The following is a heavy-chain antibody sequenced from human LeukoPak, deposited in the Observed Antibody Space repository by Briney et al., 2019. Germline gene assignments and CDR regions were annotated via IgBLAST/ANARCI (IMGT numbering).Heavy chain of an antibody. Sequence: ASVKVSCKASGYTFTGYYMHWVRQAPGQGLEWMGRINPNSGGTNYAQKFQGRVTMTRDTSISTAYMELSRLRSDDTAVYYCARSRCSTSTSCYYFFFFDSWGQGTLVTVSS. CDR3: ARSRCSTSTSCYYFFFFDS. CDR2: INPNSGGT. J-gene: IGHJ4*02. CDR1: GYTFTGYY. D-gene: IGHD2-2*01. V-gene: IGHV1-2*06.